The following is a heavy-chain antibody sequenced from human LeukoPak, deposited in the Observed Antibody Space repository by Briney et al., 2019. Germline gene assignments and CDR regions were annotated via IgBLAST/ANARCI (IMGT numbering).Heavy chain of an antibody. D-gene: IGHD3-10*01. Sequence: PSETLSLTCTVSGDSITGYYWSWIRQPPGKGLDWIGYIYYSGSTNYNPSLNYNPSLKSRVTISVDTSKNQFSLKLSSVTAADTAVYYCARVSTMVPRIRWFDPWGQGTLVTVSS. J-gene: IGHJ5*02. CDR1: GDSITGYY. V-gene: IGHV4-59*01. CDR2: IYYSGSTNYNPSL. CDR3: ARVSTMVPRIRWFDP.